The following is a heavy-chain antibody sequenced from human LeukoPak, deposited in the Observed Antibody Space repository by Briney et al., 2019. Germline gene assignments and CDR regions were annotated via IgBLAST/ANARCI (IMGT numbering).Heavy chain of an antibody. CDR2: IYYSGST. CDR1: GGSISSYY. D-gene: IGHD3-3*01. CDR3: AKLIQDYDFWSGYFY. Sequence: SETPSLTCTVSGGSISSYYWSWIRQPPGKGLEWIGYIYYSGSTNYNPSLKSRVTISVDTSKNQFSLKLSSVTAADTAVYYCAKLIQDYDFWSGYFYWGQGTLVTVSS. V-gene: IGHV4-59*01. J-gene: IGHJ4*02.